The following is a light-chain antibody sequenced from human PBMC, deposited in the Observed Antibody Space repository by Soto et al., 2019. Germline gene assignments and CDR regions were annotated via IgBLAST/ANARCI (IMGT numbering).Light chain of an antibody. CDR3: AAWDDSLGAYV. Sequence: QSVLTQPPSASETPGQTVSISCSGSNSNIASNTVNWYQHLPGTAPKLLIYYNNQRPSGVPQRFSGSKTGTSASLAIGGLRSEDGADYYCAAWDDSLGAYVFGTGTKVTVL. CDR2: YNN. J-gene: IGLJ1*01. V-gene: IGLV1-44*01. CDR1: NSNIASNT.